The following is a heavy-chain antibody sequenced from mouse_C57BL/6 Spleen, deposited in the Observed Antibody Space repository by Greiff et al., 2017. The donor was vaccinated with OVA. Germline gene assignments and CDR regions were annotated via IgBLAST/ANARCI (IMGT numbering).Heavy chain of an antibody. V-gene: IGHV5-4*01. Sequence: EVMLVGSGGGLVKPGGSLKLSCAASGFTFSSYAMSWVRQTPEKRLEWVATISDGGSYTYYPDNVKGRFTISRDNAKNNLYLQMSHLKSEDTAMYYCARDQGGTDYFDYWGQGTTLTVSS. CDR2: ISDGGSYT. CDR3: ARDQGGTDYFDY. CDR1: GFTFSSYA. J-gene: IGHJ2*01. D-gene: IGHD4-1*01.